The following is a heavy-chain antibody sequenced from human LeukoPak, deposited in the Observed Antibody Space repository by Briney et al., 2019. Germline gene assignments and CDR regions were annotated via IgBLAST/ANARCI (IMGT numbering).Heavy chain of an antibody. D-gene: IGHD3-10*01. J-gene: IGHJ5*02. Sequence: SETLSLTCTVSGGSINSYYWSWIRQPPGKGLEWIGYIYYIVSTNYNPSLKSRVTISVDMSKNQFSLKLNSVTAADTAVYSCARGSVRGEFDPWGQGTLVTVSS. CDR3: ARGSVRGEFDP. CDR1: GGSINSYY. CDR2: IYYIVST. V-gene: IGHV4-59*01.